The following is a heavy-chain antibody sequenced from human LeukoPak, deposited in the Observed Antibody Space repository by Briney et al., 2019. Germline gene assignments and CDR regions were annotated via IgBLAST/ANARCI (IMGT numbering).Heavy chain of an antibody. CDR3: ARALDSLYSSGWPSAGY. V-gene: IGHV3-7*01. D-gene: IGHD6-19*01. J-gene: IGHJ4*02. Sequence: PGRSPRLSCAASGFTFSSYWMSWVRQAPGKGLEWAANIKYDGSEKYHVDSVKGRFTISRDNAKNSLYLQMNSLRAEDTAVYYCARALDSLYSSGWPSAGYWGQGTLVTVSS. CDR2: IKYDGSEK. CDR1: GFTFSSYW.